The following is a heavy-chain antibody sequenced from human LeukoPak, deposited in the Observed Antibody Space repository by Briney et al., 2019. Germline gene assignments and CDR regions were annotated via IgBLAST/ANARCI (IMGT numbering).Heavy chain of an antibody. J-gene: IGHJ6*03. CDR2: INHSGST. CDR3: ARESRREGYNPAYYYYYYMDV. CDR1: GGSFSGYY. D-gene: IGHD5-24*01. Sequence: SETLSLTCAVYGGSFSGYYWSWIRQPPRPGLEWIGEINHSGSTNYNPSLKSRVTISVDASKNQFSLRLSSVTSADTAVYYCARESRREGYNPAYYYYYYMDVWGKGTTVTVSS. V-gene: IGHV4-34*01.